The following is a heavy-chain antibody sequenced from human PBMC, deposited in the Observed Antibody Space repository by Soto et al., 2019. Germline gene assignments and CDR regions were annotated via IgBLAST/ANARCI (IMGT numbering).Heavy chain of an antibody. J-gene: IGHJ4*02. V-gene: IGHV3-48*03. Sequence: PGGSLRLSFVASGFSFSDYEMTWVRQAPGKGLEWVAYISSGGSTIHYADSVRGRFTVSRDNARNSLYLQMNTLSVEDTALYYCARDRAAGGYWGQGTLVTVSS. CDR3: ARDRAAGGY. D-gene: IGHD6-13*01. CDR2: ISSGGSTI. CDR1: GFSFSDYE.